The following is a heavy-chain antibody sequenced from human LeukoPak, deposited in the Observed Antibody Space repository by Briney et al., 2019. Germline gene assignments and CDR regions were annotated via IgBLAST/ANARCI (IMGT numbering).Heavy chain of an antibody. CDR1: GFTFSSYA. J-gene: IGHJ4*02. CDR2: ISGSGGNT. D-gene: IGHD6-6*01. V-gene: IGHV3-23*01. Sequence: GGSLRLSCAASGFTFSSYAMSWVRQAPGKGLEWVSAISGSGGNTYYADSVKGRFTISRDSSKNTLYLQMNSLRAEDTAVYYCAKALSSIATRPLDYWGQGTLVTVSS. CDR3: AKALSSIATRPLDY.